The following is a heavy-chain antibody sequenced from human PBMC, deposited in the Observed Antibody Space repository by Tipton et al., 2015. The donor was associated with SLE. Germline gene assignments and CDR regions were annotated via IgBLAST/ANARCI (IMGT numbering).Heavy chain of an antibody. V-gene: IGHV4-39*07. D-gene: IGHD4-11*01. CDR3: ARDPYGNEDY. CDR2: IYYSGST. CDR1: GGSISSSSYY. Sequence: TLSLTCTVSGGSISSSSYYWGWIRLPPGKGLEWIGSIYYSGSTYYNPSLKSRVTISVDTSKNQFSLKLSSVTAADTAVYYCARDPYGNEDYWGQGTLVTVSS. J-gene: IGHJ4*02.